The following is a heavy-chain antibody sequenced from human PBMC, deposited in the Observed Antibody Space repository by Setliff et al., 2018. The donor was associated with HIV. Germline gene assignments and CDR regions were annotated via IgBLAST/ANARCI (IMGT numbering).Heavy chain of an antibody. J-gene: IGHJ4*02. D-gene: IGHD1-1*01. V-gene: IGHV3-30-3*01. Sequence: GGSLRLSCEVSSTFTFRTSILHWVRQAPGKGPDWVAGISLDGNSEHYADSVKGRFSISRDNSKNTLHLEMSSLRAEDTATYYCTKDPTPVQLWFFSGYYSESWGQGTVVTVSS. CDR1: TFTFRTSI. CDR2: ISLDGNSE. CDR3: TKDPTPVQLWFFSGYYSES.